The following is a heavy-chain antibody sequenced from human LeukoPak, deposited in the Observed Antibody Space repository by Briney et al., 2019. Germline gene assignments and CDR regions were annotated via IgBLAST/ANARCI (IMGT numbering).Heavy chain of an antibody. Sequence: GESLKISCEASGFTFNTYGMHWVRQAPGKGLEWVAFIRSDGGKKDYADSVRGRFTISRDNSKNTVYMQMDSLRPEDTALYYCAKDHARELWDFDYWGQGSLVTVSS. CDR2: IRSDGGKK. CDR3: AKDHARELWDFDY. V-gene: IGHV3-30*02. CDR1: GFTFNTYG. D-gene: IGHD3-16*01. J-gene: IGHJ4*02.